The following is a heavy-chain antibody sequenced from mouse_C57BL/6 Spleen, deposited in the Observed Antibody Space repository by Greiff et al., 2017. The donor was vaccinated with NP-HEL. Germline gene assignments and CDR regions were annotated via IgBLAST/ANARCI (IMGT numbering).Heavy chain of an antibody. CDR3: ARELRYPP. CDR2: IDPSDSYT. D-gene: IGHD1-1*01. Sequence: VQLQQPGAELVKPGASVKLSCKASGYTFTSYWMQWVKQRPGQGLEWIGEIDPSDSYTNYNQKFKGKATLTVDTSSSTAYMQLSSLTSEDSAVYYCARELRYPPWGQGTTLTVSS. V-gene: IGHV1-50*01. J-gene: IGHJ2*01. CDR1: GYTFTSYW.